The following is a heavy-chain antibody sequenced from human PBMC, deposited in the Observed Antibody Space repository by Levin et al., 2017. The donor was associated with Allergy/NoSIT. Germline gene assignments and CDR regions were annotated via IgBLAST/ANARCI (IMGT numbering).Heavy chain of an antibody. J-gene: IGHJ6*03. Sequence: SQTLSLTCTVSGGSISRYHWSWIRQPPGKGLEWIGYIYASGSTNYNPSLKSRVTISVDTSRNHFSLELKSVTTADTAFYYCARDPAHGRYYYMDVWGEGTTVTVSS. V-gene: IGHV4-59*13. CDR3: ARDPAHGRYYYMDV. D-gene: IGHD5-24*01. CDR1: GGSISRYH. CDR2: IYASGST.